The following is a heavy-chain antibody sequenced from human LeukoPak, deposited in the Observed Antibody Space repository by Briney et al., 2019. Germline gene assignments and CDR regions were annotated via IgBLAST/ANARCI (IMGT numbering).Heavy chain of an antibody. CDR3: ARAPGGSGDY. D-gene: IGHD3-10*01. J-gene: IGHJ4*02. CDR1: GGSISSSSYY. CDR2: IYYSGST. V-gene: IGHV4-61*05. Sequence: SSETLSLTCTVSGGSISSSSYYWGWIRQPPGKGLEWIGYIYYSGSTNYNPSLKSRVTISVDTSKNQFSLKLSSVTAADTAVYYCARAPGGSGDYWGQGTLVTVSS.